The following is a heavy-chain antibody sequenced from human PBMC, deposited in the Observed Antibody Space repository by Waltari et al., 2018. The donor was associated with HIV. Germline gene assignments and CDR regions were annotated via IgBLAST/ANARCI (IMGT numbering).Heavy chain of an antibody. CDR1: GYTFTRYA. Sequence: QVQLVQSGSELKKPGASVKVSCKASGYTFTRYAMNWVRQAPGQGLEWMGCINTNTGNPTYAQGFTGRFVFSLDTSVSTAYLQISSLKAEDTAVYYCARGDCSSTSCPIYYYYYGMDVWGQGTTVTVSS. CDR3: ARGDCSSTSCPIYYYYYGMDV. J-gene: IGHJ6*02. D-gene: IGHD2-2*01. V-gene: IGHV7-4-1*02. CDR2: INTNTGNP.